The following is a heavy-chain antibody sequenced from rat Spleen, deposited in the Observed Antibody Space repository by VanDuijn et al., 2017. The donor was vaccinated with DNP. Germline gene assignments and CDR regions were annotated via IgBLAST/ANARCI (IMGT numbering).Heavy chain of an antibody. D-gene: IGHD1-11*01. CDR1: GFTFSNYD. J-gene: IGHJ2*01. Sequence: EVQLVESGGGLVQPGRSMKLSCAASGFTFSNYDMAWVRQAPKTGLEWVATISYDGSSTYYRDSVKGRFTISRDNAKSTLYLQMDSLRSEDTATYYCARHGRRVFDYWGQGVMVTVSS. CDR2: ISYDGSST. V-gene: IGHV5-7*01. CDR3: ARHGRRVFDY.